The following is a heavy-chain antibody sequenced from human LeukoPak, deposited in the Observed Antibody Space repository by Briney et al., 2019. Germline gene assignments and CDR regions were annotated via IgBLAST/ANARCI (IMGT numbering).Heavy chain of an antibody. CDR2: ISAYNGNT. D-gene: IGHD1-26*01. J-gene: IGHJ4*02. V-gene: IGHV1-18*04. Sequence: ASVKVSCKASGYTFTSYYTHWVRQAPGQGLEWMGWISAYNGNTNYAQKLQGRVTMTTDTSTSTAYMELRSLRSDDTAVYYCAGGSGSYFPLDYWGQGTLVTVSS. CDR3: AGGSGSYFPLDY. CDR1: GYTFTSYY.